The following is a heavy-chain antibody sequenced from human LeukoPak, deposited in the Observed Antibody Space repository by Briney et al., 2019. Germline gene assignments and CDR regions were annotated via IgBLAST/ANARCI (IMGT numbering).Heavy chain of an antibody. D-gene: IGHD1-20*01. CDR3: ARDRGYNWSSGSFDY. CDR1: GFTVSSNY. Sequence: PGGSLRLSCAASGFTVSSNYMSWVRQAPGKGLEWVSVIYSGGNTYYADSVKGRFTISTDNSKNTLYLQMNSLRAEDTAVYYCARDRGYNWSSGSFDYWGQGTLVTVSS. V-gene: IGHV3-66*02. CDR2: IYSGGNT. J-gene: IGHJ4*02.